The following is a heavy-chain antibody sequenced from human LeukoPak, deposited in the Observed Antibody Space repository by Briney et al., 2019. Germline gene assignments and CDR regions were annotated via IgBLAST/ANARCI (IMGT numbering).Heavy chain of an antibody. Sequence: ASVKVSCKASGYTFTGYNIHWVRQAPGQGLEWMGWINPNSGGTNYAQKFQGRVTMTRDTSISTAYMELSRLRSDDTAVYYCARVKNYYDSSGYLYYFDYWGQGTLVTVSS. CDR2: INPNSGGT. V-gene: IGHV1-2*02. D-gene: IGHD3-22*01. CDR3: ARVKNYYDSSGYLYYFDY. J-gene: IGHJ4*02. CDR1: GYTFTGYN.